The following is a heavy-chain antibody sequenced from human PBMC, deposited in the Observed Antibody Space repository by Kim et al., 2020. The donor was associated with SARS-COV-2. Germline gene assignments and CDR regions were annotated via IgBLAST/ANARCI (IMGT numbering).Heavy chain of an antibody. J-gene: IGHJ4*02. V-gene: IGHV4-39*01. CDR3: AGSRADFDY. CDR2: IYYSGST. Sequence: SETLSLTCTVSGGSISSSSYYWGWIRQPPGKGLEWIGSIYYSGSTYYNPSLKSRVTISVDTSKNQFSLKLSSVTAADTAVYYCAGSRADFDYWGQGTLVTVSS. CDR1: GGSISSSSYY.